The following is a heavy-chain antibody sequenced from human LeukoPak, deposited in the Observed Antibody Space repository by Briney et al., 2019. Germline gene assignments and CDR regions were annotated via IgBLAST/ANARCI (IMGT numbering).Heavy chain of an antibody. CDR1: GYTFTAYY. V-gene: IGHV1-2*02. CDR2: INPNSGGA. J-gene: IGHJ5*02. CDR3: ARDRPYSSGWYGNNWFDP. Sequence: VASVKVSCKASGYTFTAYYLHWVRQAPGQGLEWMGWINPNSGGASFAQKFQGRVTMTTDTSTSTAYMELRSLRSDGTAVYYCARDRPYSSGWYGNNWFDPWGQGTLVTVSS. D-gene: IGHD6-19*01.